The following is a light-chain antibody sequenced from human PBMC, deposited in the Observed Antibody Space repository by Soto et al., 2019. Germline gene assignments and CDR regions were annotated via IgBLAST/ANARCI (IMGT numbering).Light chain of an antibody. CDR3: QQYNSYSL. V-gene: IGKV1-5*01. Sequence: DIQMTQSPSSLSASVEDRVIITCRASQSISNHLNWYQQKPGKAPKLLIYDASSLESGVPSRFSGSGSGTEFTLTISSLQPDDFATYYCQQYNSYSLFGGGTKVDIK. CDR2: DAS. CDR1: QSISNH. J-gene: IGKJ4*01.